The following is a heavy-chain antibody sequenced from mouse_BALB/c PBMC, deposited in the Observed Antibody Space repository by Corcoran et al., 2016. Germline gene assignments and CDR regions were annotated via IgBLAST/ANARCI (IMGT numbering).Heavy chain of an antibody. D-gene: IGHD2-4*01. Sequence: EVKLKQSGAELVRPGDLGKLSCKASGFNIKDYYKHWVKQRPEQGLEGIGWIDPENGNTIYDRKCQGKASITADTSSNTAYLQLSSLTSEDTAVYYCASIYYDYAWFAYWGQETLVTVSA. CDR2: IDPENGNT. J-gene: IGHJ3*01. CDR3: ASIYYDYAWFAY. CDR1: GFNIKDYY. V-gene: IGHV14-1*02.